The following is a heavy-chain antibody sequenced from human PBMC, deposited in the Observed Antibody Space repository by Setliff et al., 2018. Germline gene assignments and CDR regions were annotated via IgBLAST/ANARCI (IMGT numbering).Heavy chain of an antibody. V-gene: IGHV4-61*02. J-gene: IGHJ6*03. CDR3: ARVTGFLYMDV. D-gene: IGHD3-3*01. Sequence: PSESLSLTCTVSGDSISGAKYYWSWTRQSAGKGLECIGRIYTDGSTKYNPSLNSRVALSIDTSKNQFSLRLSSVTAADTAVYFCARVTGFLYMDVWGKGTTVTVSS. CDR1: GDSISGAKYY. CDR2: IYTDGST.